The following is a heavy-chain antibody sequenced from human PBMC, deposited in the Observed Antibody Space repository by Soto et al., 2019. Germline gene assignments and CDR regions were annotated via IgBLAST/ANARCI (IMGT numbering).Heavy chain of an antibody. Sequence: EVQLVESGGGLVQPGGSLKLSCAASGFTFSGSAMHWVRQASGKGLEWVGRIRSKANSYATAYAASVKGRFTISRDDSKNTAYLPMNSLKTEDTAVYYCSRLVGATSSFDCWGQGTLVTVSS. CDR3: SRLVGATSSFDC. D-gene: IGHD1-26*01. J-gene: IGHJ4*02. CDR1: GFTFSGSA. V-gene: IGHV3-73*02. CDR2: IRSKANSYAT.